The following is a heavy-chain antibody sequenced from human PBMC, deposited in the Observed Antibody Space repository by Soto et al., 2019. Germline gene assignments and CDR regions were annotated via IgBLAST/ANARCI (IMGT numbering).Heavy chain of an antibody. CDR2: IYYSGST. V-gene: IGHV4-59*01. CDR1: SGSISSYY. CDR3: ARYRIAVAGTGFDY. Sequence: SETLSLTCTISSGSISSYYWSWIRQPPGKGLEWIGYIYYSGSTNYNPSLKSRVTISVDTAKNQFSLKLSSVTAADTALYYCARYRIAVAGTGFDYWGQGTLVTVS. J-gene: IGHJ4*02. D-gene: IGHD6-19*01.